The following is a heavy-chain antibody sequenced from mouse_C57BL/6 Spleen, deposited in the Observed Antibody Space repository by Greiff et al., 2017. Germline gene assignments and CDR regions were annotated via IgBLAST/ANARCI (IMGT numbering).Heavy chain of an antibody. CDR3: SRPPISYCNSYYYAMDY. D-gene: IGHD2-1*01. CDR2: ISGGGGNT. J-gene: IGHJ4*01. Sequence: EVKVVESGGGLVKPGGSLKLSCAASGFTFSSYTMSWVRQTPETRLEWVATISGGGGNTYYHDSVKGRFTISRDNVKNTLYLQMSGLRSVNSALYYVSRPPISYCNSYYYAMDYWGQGTSVTVSS. CDR1: GFTFSSYT. V-gene: IGHV5-9*01.